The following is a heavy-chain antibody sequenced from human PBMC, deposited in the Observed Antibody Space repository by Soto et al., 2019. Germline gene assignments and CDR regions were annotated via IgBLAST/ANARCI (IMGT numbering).Heavy chain of an antibody. CDR3: ARLWCVGCSGHPPVDY. J-gene: IGHJ4*02. Sequence: EVQVVESGGGLVQPGGSLRLSCAASGFSFSSYSMNWVRQAPGKGLEWVSFISTASSDIYYADSVKGRFTISRDNAKNSLYLQMNSLRAEDTAVYYCARLWCVGCSGHPPVDYWGQGTLVTVSS. V-gene: IGHV3-48*01. CDR1: GFSFSSYS. CDR2: ISTASSDI. D-gene: IGHD2-15*01.